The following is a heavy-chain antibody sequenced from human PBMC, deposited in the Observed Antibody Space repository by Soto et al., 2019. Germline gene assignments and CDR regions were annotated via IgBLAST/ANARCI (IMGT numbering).Heavy chain of an antibody. D-gene: IGHD1-26*01. Sequence: ASVKVSCKASGYTFTGYYMHWVRQAPGQGLEWMGWINPNSGGTNYAQKFQGRVTMTRDTSISTAYMELSRLRSDDTAVYYCARLLSGSYYKNYYYGMDVWGQGTTVTVSS. CDR2: INPNSGGT. CDR3: ARLLSGSYYKNYYYGMDV. J-gene: IGHJ6*02. V-gene: IGHV1-2*02. CDR1: GYTFTGYY.